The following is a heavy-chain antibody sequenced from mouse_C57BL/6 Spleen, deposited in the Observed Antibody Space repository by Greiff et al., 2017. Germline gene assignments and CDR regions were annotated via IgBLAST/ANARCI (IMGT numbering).Heavy chain of an antibody. CDR3: ARGGGPRYFDY. Sequence: VQLVESGAELVKPGASVKISCKASGYAFSSYWMNWVKQRPGKGLEWIGQIYPGDGDTNYNGKFKGKATLTADKSYSTAYMQLSSRTSEDSAVYFCARGGGPRYFDYTGQSTTLTVSS. J-gene: IGHJ2*01. V-gene: IGHV1-80*01. CDR2: IYPGDGDT. CDR1: GYAFSSYW.